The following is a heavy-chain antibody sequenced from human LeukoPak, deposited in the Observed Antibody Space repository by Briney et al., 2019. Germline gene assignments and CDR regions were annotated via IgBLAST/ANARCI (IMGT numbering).Heavy chain of an antibody. CDR2: ISSSGSTI. V-gene: IGHV3-48*03. CDR3: ARDLEIAARPFDP. J-gene: IGHJ5*02. D-gene: IGHD6-6*01. Sequence: GGSLRLSCAASGFTFSSYEMNWVRQAPGKGLEWVSYISSSGSTIYYADSVKGRFTISRDNAKNSLYLQMNSLRAEDTAVYYCARDLEIAARPFDPWGQGTLVTVSS. CDR1: GFTFSSYE.